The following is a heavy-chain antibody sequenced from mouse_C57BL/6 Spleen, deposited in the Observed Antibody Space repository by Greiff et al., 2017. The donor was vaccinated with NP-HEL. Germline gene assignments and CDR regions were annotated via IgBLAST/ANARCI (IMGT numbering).Heavy chain of an antibody. CDR1: GYTFTSYW. D-gene: IGHD2-2*01. CDR3: ARSGGYGYPYDAMDY. J-gene: IGHJ4*01. V-gene: IGHV1-69*01. Sequence: VQLQQSGAELVMPGASVKLSCKASGYTFTSYWMHWVKQRPGQGLEWIGEIDPSDSYTNYNQKFKGKSTLTVDKASSTAYMQLSSLTSEDSAVYYCARSGGYGYPYDAMDYWGQGTSVTVSS. CDR2: IDPSDSYT.